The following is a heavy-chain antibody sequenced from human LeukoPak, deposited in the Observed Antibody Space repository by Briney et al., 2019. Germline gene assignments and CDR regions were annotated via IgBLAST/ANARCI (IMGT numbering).Heavy chain of an antibody. Sequence: PGGSLRLSCAASGFTFSSYALHWVRQAPGKGLEWVAVISYDGNNKYYADSVKGRFTISRDNSKDTLYLQMNSLSEDTALYYCARGDYDILTGYYAPFDNWGQGTLVTVSS. J-gene: IGHJ4*02. CDR2: ISYDGNNK. CDR1: GFTFSSYA. D-gene: IGHD3-9*01. CDR3: ARGDYDILTGYYAPFDN. V-gene: IGHV3-30-3*01.